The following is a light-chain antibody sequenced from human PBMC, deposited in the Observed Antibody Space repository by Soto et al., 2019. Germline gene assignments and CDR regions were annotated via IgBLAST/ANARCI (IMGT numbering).Light chain of an antibody. V-gene: IGLV2-14*01. CDR1: SSDVGGYNY. CDR3: SSYTSSSTNG. CDR2: DVS. J-gene: IGLJ1*01. Sequence: QSVLSPPASVSGTPRQSFTISCPGTSSDVGGYNYVSWYQQHPGKAPKLMIYDVSNRPSGVSNRFSGSKSGNTASLTISGLQAEDEADYYYSSYTSSSTNGFGTGTKVTVL.